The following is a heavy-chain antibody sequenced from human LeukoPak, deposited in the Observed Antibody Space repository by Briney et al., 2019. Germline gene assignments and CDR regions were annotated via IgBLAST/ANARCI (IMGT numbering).Heavy chain of an antibody. Sequence: SETLSLTCTVSGGSISSYYWSWIRQPPGKGLEWIGYIYYSGSTNYNPSLKSRVTISVDTSKNQFSLKLSSVTAADTAVYYCARSSGWSKGAFDIWGQGTMVAVSS. CDR3: ARSSGWSKGAFDI. J-gene: IGHJ3*02. V-gene: IGHV4-59*01. D-gene: IGHD6-19*01. CDR2: IYYSGST. CDR1: GGSISSYY.